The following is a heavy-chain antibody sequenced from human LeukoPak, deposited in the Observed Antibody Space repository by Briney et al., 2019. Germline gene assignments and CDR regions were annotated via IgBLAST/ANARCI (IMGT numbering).Heavy chain of an antibody. Sequence: SETLSLTCAVSGGSISSGGYSWSWIRQPPGKGLEWIGYIYHSGSTYYNPSLKSRVTISVDRSKNQFSLKLSSVTAADTAVYYCARGATYYDSSGQGFDYWGQGTLVTVSS. J-gene: IGHJ4*02. CDR2: IYHSGST. D-gene: IGHD3-22*01. CDR3: ARGATYYDSSGQGFDY. V-gene: IGHV4-30-2*01. CDR1: GGSISSGGYS.